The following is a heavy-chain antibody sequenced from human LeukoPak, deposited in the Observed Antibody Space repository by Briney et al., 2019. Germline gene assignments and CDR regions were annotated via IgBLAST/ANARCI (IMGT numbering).Heavy chain of an antibody. Sequence: ASVKVSCKASGYTFTSYGISWVRQAPGQGLEWMGWISAYNGNTNYAQKFQGRVTMTRNTSISTAYMELSSLRSEDTAAYYCASSDYFDYWGQGTLVTVSS. V-gene: IGHV1-18*01. J-gene: IGHJ4*02. CDR1: GYTFTSYG. CDR2: ISAYNGNT. CDR3: ASSDYFDY. D-gene: IGHD3-10*01.